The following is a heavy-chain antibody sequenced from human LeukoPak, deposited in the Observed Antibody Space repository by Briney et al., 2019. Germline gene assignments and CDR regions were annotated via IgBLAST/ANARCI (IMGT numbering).Heavy chain of an antibody. CDR3: ARDRGELRVWFDP. J-gene: IGHJ5*02. Sequence: ASVKISCKTSGYFFSTYGISWVRQAPGQGLEWMGWISGYNDNAPYAPKFHGRVTMTADTSTSTASMELRSLRSDDTAVYYCARDRGELRVWFDPWGQGTLVTVSS. D-gene: IGHD1-1*01. V-gene: IGHV1-18*01. CDR1: GYFFSTYG. CDR2: ISGYNDNA.